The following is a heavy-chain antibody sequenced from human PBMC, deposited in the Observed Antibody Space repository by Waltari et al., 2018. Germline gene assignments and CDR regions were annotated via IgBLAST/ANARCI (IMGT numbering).Heavy chain of an antibody. D-gene: IGHD6-25*01. CDR2: INHSGST. V-gene: IGHV4-34*01. CDR3: ARSSAERGMDV. Sequence: QVQLQQWGAGLLKPSETLSLTCAVYGGSFSGYYWSWIRQPPGKGLEWIGEINHSGSTNYNPSLKSRVTISVDTSKNQFSLKLSSVTAADTAVYYCARSSAERGMDVWGKGTTVTVSS. J-gene: IGHJ6*03. CDR1: GGSFSGYY.